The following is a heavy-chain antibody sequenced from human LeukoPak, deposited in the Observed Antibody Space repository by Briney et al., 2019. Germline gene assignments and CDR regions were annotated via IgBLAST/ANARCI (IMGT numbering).Heavy chain of an antibody. CDR2: ISYDGSNK. Sequence: GRSLRLSCAASGFTFSSYGMHWVRQAPGKGLEWVAVISYDGSNKYYADSVKGRFTISRDNSKNTLYLQMNSLRAEDTAVYYCAKDGFDYWGRETRVTVSS. J-gene: IGHJ4*02. CDR1: GFTFSSYG. V-gene: IGHV3-30*18. CDR3: AKDGFDY.